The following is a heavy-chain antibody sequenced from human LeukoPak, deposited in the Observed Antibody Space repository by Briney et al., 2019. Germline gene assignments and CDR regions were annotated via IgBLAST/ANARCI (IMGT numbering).Heavy chain of an antibody. CDR3: ARDLNYDILTGYYPRSDY. CDR1: GYTFTGYW. V-gene: IGHV1-2*02. CDR2: INPNSGGT. J-gene: IGHJ4*02. D-gene: IGHD3-9*01. Sequence: GASVKLSCKAFGYTFTGYWMHWVRQAPGQGLEWMGWINPNSGGTNYAQKFQGRVTMTRDTSISTAYMELSRLRSDDTAVYYCARDLNYDILTGYYPRSDYWGQGTLVTVSS.